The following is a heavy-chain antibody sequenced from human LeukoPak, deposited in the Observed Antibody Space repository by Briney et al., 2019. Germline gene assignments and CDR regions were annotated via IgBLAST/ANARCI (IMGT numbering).Heavy chain of an antibody. CDR2: ISDSGGTT. CDR3: AKRHPSVTTFDY. Sequence: QPGGSLRLSCAASGFIFSTYTMTWVRQAPGKGLEWVSGISDSGGTTYYADSVKGRFTISRDNSKNTLYLQMNSLRAEDTAVYYCAKRHPSVTTFDYWGRGTLVTVSS. CDR1: GFIFSTYT. D-gene: IGHD4-17*01. J-gene: IGHJ4*02. V-gene: IGHV3-23*01.